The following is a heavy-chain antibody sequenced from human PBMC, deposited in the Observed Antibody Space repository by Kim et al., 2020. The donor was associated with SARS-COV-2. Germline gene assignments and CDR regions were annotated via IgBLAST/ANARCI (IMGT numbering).Heavy chain of an antibody. V-gene: IGHV5-51*01. CDR2: IYPGDSDT. Sequence: GESLKISCKGSGYSFTSYWIGWVRQMPGKGLEWMGIIYPGDSDTRYSPSFQGQVTISADKSISTAYLQWSSLKASDTAMYYCARQYRSSWPNYYYYGMDVWRQGTTVTVSS. CDR3: ARQYRSSWPNYYYYGMDV. J-gene: IGHJ6*02. D-gene: IGHD6-13*01. CDR1: GYSFTSYW.